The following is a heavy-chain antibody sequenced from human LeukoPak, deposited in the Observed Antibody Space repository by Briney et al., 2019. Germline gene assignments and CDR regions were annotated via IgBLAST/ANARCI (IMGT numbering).Heavy chain of an antibody. CDR1: GASISGHY. Sequence: PSETLSLTCTVSGASISGHYWSWIRQPPGKGLEWIAYIHYSGTTNSHPSLKSRVTISVDTSKNQFSLYLRSMTAADTAVYYCARDLGSGWPYWYFDLWGRGTLVTVSS. CDR3: ARDLGSGWPYWYFDL. D-gene: IGHD6-19*01. V-gene: IGHV4-59*11. J-gene: IGHJ2*01. CDR2: IHYSGTT.